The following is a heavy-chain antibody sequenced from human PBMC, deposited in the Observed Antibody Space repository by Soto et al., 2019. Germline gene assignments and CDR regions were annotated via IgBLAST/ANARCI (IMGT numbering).Heavy chain of an antibody. D-gene: IGHD2-2*01. V-gene: IGHV3-23*01. CDR2: ISGSGSGT. J-gene: IGHJ4*02. CDR1: GFTFSSYA. Sequence: VQLLESGGGLVQPGGSLRLSCAASGFTFSSYAMSWVRQAPGKGLEWVSHISGSGSGTYYADSVKGRFTNSRDNSKNRLYLPMNSLRAEDTAVDYCAKHAAPAASDYWGQGTLVTVSS. CDR3: AKHAAPAASDY.